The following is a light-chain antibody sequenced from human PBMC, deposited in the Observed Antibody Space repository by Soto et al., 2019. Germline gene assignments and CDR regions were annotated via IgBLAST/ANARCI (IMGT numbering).Light chain of an antibody. J-gene: IGKJ1*01. CDR2: KAS. Sequence: DLQMTQSPSTLSASVGDRVTITCRASQSISSWLAWYQQKPGKAPKLLIYKASSLERGVPSRFSGSGSGTECTRTISSLQPDDVATYYCQQYNSSPTFGQGTKGEIK. CDR3: QQYNSSPT. CDR1: QSISSW. V-gene: IGKV1-5*03.